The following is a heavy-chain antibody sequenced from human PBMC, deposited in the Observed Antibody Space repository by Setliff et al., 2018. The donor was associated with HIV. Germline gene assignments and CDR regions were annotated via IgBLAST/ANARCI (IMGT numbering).Heavy chain of an antibody. Sequence: AASVKVSCKASGYTFTSYYMHWVRQAPGQGLEWLGIINPSGGTTNYAQKFQGRVTMTRDTSTSTLYMELSSLRSEDTAVYYCARDGYYNFWSGYGYYYYYMDVWGKGTTVTVSS. V-gene: IGHV1-46*01. D-gene: IGHD3-3*01. CDR3: ARDGYYNFWSGYGYYYYYMDV. CDR2: INPSGGTT. CDR1: GYTFTSYY. J-gene: IGHJ6*03.